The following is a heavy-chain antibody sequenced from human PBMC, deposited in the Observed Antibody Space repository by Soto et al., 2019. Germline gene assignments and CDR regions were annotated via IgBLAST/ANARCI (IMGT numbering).Heavy chain of an antibody. V-gene: IGHV3-74*01. D-gene: IGHD3-9*01. CDR2: INSDGSST. J-gene: IGHJ3*02. CDR1: GFTFSSYW. CDR3: ARGSYDILTGYYKNAFDI. Sequence: PGGSLELSCAASGFTFSSYWMHWVRQAPVKGRVWVSRINSDGSSTSYADSVKGRFTISRDNAKNTLYLQMNSLRAEDTAVYYCARGSYDILTGYYKNAFDIWGQGTMVTVSS.